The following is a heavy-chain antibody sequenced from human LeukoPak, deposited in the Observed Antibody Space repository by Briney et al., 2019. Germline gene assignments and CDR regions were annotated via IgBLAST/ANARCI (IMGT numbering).Heavy chain of an antibody. CDR2: IYYSGST. D-gene: IGHD6-19*01. CDR3: ARVPNSGWYYFDY. Sequence: SETLSLTCTVSGSSISSYYWSWIRQPPGKGLEWIGYIYYSGSTSYNPSLKSRVTISVGTSKNQFSLKLSSVTAADTAVYYCARVPNSGWYYFDYWGQGTLVTVSS. J-gene: IGHJ4*02. CDR1: GSSISSYY. V-gene: IGHV4-59*01.